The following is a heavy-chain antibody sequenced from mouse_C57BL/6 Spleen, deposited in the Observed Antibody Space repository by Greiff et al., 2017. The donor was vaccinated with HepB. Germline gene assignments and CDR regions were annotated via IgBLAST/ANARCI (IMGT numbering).Heavy chain of an antibody. D-gene: IGHD1-1*01. Sequence: EVKLVESGAELVRPGASVKLSCTASGFNIKDDYMHWVKQRPEQGLEWIGWIDPENGDTENASKFQGKATITADTSSNTAYLQLSSLTSEDTAVYYCTTTVVYFDYWGQGTTLTVSS. J-gene: IGHJ2*01. V-gene: IGHV14-4*01. CDR2: IDPENGDT. CDR1: GFNIKDDY. CDR3: TTTVVYFDY.